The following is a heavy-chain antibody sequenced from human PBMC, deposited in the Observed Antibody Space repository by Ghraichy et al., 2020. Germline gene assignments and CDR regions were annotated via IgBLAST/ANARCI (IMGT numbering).Heavy chain of an antibody. V-gene: IGHV3-11*06. CDR3: ARPMVAAGYYYMDV. CDR2: ISSSSSYT. Sequence: GGSLRLSCAASGFSFSDYYMNWIRQAPGKGLEWVSYISSSSSYTNYADSVKGRFTISRDNAKNSLYLQMNSLRAEDTAVYYCARPMVAAGYYYMDVWGKGTTVTVSS. D-gene: IGHD2-15*01. J-gene: IGHJ6*03. CDR1: GFSFSDYY.